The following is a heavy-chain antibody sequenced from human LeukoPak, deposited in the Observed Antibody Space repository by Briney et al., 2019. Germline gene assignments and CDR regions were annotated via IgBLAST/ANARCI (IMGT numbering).Heavy chain of an antibody. CDR1: GGSISSGDYY. CDR3: ARVGDFWSGYSSNTPFDY. Sequence: KASETLSLTCTVSGGSISSGDYYWSWIRQPPGKGLEWIGYIYYSGSTNYNPSLKSRVTISVDTSKNQFSLKLSSVTAADTAVYYCARVGDFWSGYSSNTPFDYWGQGTLVTVSS. CDR2: IYYSGST. D-gene: IGHD3-3*01. J-gene: IGHJ4*02. V-gene: IGHV4-61*08.